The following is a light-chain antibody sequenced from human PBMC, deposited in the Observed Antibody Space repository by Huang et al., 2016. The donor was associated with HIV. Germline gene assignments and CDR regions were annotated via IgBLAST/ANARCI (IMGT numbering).Light chain of an antibody. CDR2: GAS. CDR1: QDISTF. Sequence: IQLTQSPSSLSASVGDRVTISCRASQDISTFLAWYQQKPWKAPNLLIYGASTLQSEVPSRFSGSGSGPVFILTITNLQPEDFATYYCQQFNSFLFGPGTKVDVK. V-gene: IGKV1-9*01. J-gene: IGKJ3*01. CDR3: QQFNSFL.